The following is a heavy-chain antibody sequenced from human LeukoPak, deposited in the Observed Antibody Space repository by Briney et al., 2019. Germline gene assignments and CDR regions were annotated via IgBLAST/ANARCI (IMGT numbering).Heavy chain of an antibody. V-gene: IGHV4-4*07. CDR1: GDSISSYY. CDR3: ASDRDGGPPI. Sequence: SETLSLTCTVSGDSISSYYWSWIRQPAGKGLEWIGRIYSSGSTKYSPSLKSRVTMSVDKSKNQFSLKLSAVTAADTAVYYCASDRDGGPPIWGQGTMVTDSS. J-gene: IGHJ3*02. D-gene: IGHD4-23*01. CDR2: IYSSGST.